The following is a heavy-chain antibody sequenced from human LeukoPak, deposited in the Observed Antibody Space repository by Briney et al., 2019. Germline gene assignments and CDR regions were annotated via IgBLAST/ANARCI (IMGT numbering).Heavy chain of an antibody. CDR2: IWYDGSNK. D-gene: IGHD3-10*01. V-gene: IGHV3-33*01. Sequence: GRSLRLSCAASGFTFSSYGMHWVRQAPGKGLEWVAVIWYDGSNKYYADSVKGRFTISRDNSKNTLYLQMNSLRAEDTAVYYCARDHMVRGVIITGYYGMDVWGQGTTVTVSS. J-gene: IGHJ6*02. CDR3: ARDHMVRGVIITGYYGMDV. CDR1: GFTFSSYG.